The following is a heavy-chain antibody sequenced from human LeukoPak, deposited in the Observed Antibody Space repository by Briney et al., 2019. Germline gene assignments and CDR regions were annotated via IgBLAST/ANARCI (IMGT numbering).Heavy chain of an antibody. CDR2: IRSSGDTI. J-gene: IGHJ4*02. CDR3: ARDPRGITALVDYFDY. Sequence: PGGSLRLSCAASGFTLSNYAMNWVRQAPGKGLEWVSYIRSSGDTIYYADSVKGRFTISRDNAKNSLYLQMSSLRVEDTAVYYCARDPRGITALVDYFDYWGQGTLVTVSS. D-gene: IGHD5-18*01. V-gene: IGHV3-48*04. CDR1: GFTLSNYA.